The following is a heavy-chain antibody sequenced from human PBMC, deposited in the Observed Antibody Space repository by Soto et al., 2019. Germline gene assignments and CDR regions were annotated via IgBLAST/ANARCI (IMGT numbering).Heavy chain of an antibody. V-gene: IGHV4-59*01. CDR1: GDSISTFY. CDR2: VYYTGST. Sequence: PSETLSLTGTVSGDSISTFYWGWMRQSPGKELEWIGYVYYTGSTNYNPSLKSRVTISVDRSKNQFSLKLTSANAADTAVYYCARGRTVRNYADDSSDYFYFFDYWGQGTLVTVSS. CDR3: ARGRTVRNYADDSSDYFYFFDY. J-gene: IGHJ4*02. D-gene: IGHD3-22*01.